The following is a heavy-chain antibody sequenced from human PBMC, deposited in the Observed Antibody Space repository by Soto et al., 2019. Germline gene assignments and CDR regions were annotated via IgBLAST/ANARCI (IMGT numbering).Heavy chain of an antibody. CDR1: GFTFSSYW. V-gene: IGHV3-7*03. CDR2: IKQDGSEK. J-gene: IGHJ6*02. Sequence: PGGSLRLSCAASGFTFSSYWMSWVRQAPGKGLEWVANIKQDGSEKYYVDSVKGRFTISRDNAKNSLYLQMNSLRAEDTAVYYCARDYSYDSSGYRPPNGGMDVWGQGTTVTVSS. D-gene: IGHD3-22*01. CDR3: ARDYSYDSSGYRPPNGGMDV.